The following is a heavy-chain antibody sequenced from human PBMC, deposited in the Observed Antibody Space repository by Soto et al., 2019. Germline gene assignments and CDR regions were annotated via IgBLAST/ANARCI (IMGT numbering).Heavy chain of an antibody. CDR2: SNHVGST. D-gene: IGHD5-18*01. CDR1: GGSFSGYY. Sequence: QVQLQQWGAGLLKPSETLSLTCAVYGGSFSGYYWSWIRQPPGKGLEWIGESNHVGSTNYNPSLKRRVTMSVDPSKNQFSLRLPSVTAADTAVYSCARVLIAGVTTDWGQGTLVIVSS. CDR3: ARVLIAGVTTD. V-gene: IGHV4-34*01. J-gene: IGHJ4*02.